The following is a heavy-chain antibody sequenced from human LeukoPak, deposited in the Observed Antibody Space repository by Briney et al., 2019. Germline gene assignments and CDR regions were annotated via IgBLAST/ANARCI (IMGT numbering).Heavy chain of an antibody. V-gene: IGHV3-23*01. J-gene: IGHJ4*02. D-gene: IGHD5-18*01. Sequence: GGSLRLSCEASGFTFGSHAMYWARQAPGKGLEWVAGIFGNGGSPHYADSVRGRFTISRDNSRNTVYLQINSLRAEDTAVYYCGKTTVGYSSGQKPAWPVDYWGQGTLVTVSS. CDR3: GKTTVGYSSGQKPAWPVDY. CDR2: IFGNGGSP. CDR1: GFTFGSHA.